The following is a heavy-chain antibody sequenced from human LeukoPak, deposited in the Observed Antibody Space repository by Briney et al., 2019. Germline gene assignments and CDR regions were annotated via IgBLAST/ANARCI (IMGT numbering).Heavy chain of an antibody. D-gene: IGHD2-2*01. Sequence: GGSLRLSCVGSGFIFTNAWMSWVRQAPGKGLEWVGRIKSKTDGETTEYAAPVKGRFTISRDDSKNTLYVQMNSLKTEDTAVHFCGYEGMWGQGTMVTVSS. CDR2: IKSKTDGETT. J-gene: IGHJ3*01. CDR3: GYEGM. CDR1: GFIFTNAW. V-gene: IGHV3-15*01.